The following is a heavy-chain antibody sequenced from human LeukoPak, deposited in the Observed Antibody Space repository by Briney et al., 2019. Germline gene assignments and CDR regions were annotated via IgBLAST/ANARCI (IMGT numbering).Heavy chain of an antibody. Sequence: GGSLRLSCAASGFTFSSYGMHWVRQAPGKGLEWVAFIRYDGSNKYYADSVKGRFTISRDNSKNTLYLQMNSPRAEDTAVYYCAKDHFWAFDIWGQGTMVTVSS. CDR1: GFTFSSYG. CDR3: AKDHFWAFDI. J-gene: IGHJ3*02. D-gene: IGHD3-3*02. CDR2: IRYDGSNK. V-gene: IGHV3-30*02.